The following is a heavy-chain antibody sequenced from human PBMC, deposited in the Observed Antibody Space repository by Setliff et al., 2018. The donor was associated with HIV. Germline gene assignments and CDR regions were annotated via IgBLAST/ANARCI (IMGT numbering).Heavy chain of an antibody. CDR1: GGSFSAYH. CDR3: ARPWDTELGDY. J-gene: IGHJ4*02. Sequence: LSLTCAVYGGSFSAYHWSWIRQTPGKGLEWLGEINHSGSTAYNLALESRVSMSIDTSKNQFSLKLSSVTAADTAVYYCARPWDTELGDYWGQGTLVTV. V-gene: IGHV4-34*01. D-gene: IGHD5-18*01. CDR2: INHSGST.